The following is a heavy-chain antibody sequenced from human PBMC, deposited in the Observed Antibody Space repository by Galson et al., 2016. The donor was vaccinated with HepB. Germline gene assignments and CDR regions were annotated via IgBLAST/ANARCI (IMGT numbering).Heavy chain of an antibody. CDR3: ATDTMPSGRFGVLSY. CDR2: INSSSTTI. CDR1: GFTFSSYS. Sequence: LRLSCAASGFTFSSYSMNWVRQAPGKGLEWVSYINSSSTTIYYADSVKGRFTISRDNAKNSLYLQMSSLKDEDTAVYYCATDTMPSGRFGVLSYWGQGTLVTVSS. D-gene: IGHD3-10*01. J-gene: IGHJ4*02. V-gene: IGHV3-48*02.